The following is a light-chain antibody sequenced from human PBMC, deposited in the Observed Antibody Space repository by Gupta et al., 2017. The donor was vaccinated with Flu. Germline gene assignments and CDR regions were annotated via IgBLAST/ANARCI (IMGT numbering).Light chain of an antibody. CDR1: QDIRNT. J-gene: IGKJ4*01. CDR2: NVS. Sequence: AIQMTQSPSSLSASVGDRVTITCRASQDIRNTLGWYQQKPGKAPKLLMYNVSTLQSGVPSRFSGSGSGTDFTLIISSLQPEDLATYYCLHDYNYPLTFGGGTXVEIK. V-gene: IGKV1-6*01. CDR3: LHDYNYPLT.